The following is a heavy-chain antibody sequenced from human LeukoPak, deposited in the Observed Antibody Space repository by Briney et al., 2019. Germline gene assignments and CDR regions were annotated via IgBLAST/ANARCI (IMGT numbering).Heavy chain of an antibody. J-gene: IGHJ5*02. CDR3: ARDVHGDYGSGWFDP. D-gene: IGHD4-17*01. CDR2: IMPLFGTA. Sequence: SVKVSCKTSGGTFNNSAISWVRQAPGQRLKWLWGIMPLFGTAGYAQKFQGRVTITKDESTRTVYLELTSLTSDDTAVYYCARDVHGDYGSGWFDPWGQGTLVSVSS. CDR1: GGTFNNSA. V-gene: IGHV1-69*05.